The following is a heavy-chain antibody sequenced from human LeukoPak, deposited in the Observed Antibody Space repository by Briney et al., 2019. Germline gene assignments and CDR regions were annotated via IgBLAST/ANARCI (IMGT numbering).Heavy chain of an antibody. V-gene: IGHV4-59*01. D-gene: IGHD1-26*01. CDR3: ARSGGTWSYNY. CDR2: VYNSGST. CDR1: GGSISNYY. J-gene: IGHJ4*02. Sequence: SETLSLTCTVSGGSISNYYWSWIRQPPGKGLEWLGYVYNSGSTHCNPSLKSRVTISADMSKNQFSLNLTSVTAADTAVYYCARSGGTWSYNYWGQGTLVTVSS.